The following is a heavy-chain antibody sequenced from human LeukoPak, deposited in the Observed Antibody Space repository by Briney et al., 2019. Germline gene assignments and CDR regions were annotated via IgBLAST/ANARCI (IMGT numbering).Heavy chain of an antibody. CDR2: MNPDSGNR. CDR1: GYTFTSYD. CDR3: ARWGGCVDRGSGTSCWGLFYYYYYYMDV. J-gene: IGHJ6*03. V-gene: IGHV1-8*03. Sequence: ASVKVSCKASGYTFTSYDINWVRPATGQGLVWMGWMNPDSGNRGYAQKFQGRVTITRNTSISTAYVELSRLRSEDTAVYYCARWGGCVDRGSGTSCWGLFYYYYYYMDVWGKGTTVTVSS. D-gene: IGHD2-2*01.